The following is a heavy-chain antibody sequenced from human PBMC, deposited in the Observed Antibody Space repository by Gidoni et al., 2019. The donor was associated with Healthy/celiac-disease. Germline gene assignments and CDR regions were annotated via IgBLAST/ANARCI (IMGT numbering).Heavy chain of an antibody. Sequence: EVQLVESGGGLVKPGGSLRLSCAASGFTFSSYSMNWVRQAPGKGLEWVSSISSSSSYIYYADSVKGRFTISRDNAKNSLYLQMNSLRAEDTAVYYCARVEMATIYELQTLDYWGQGTLVTVSS. D-gene: IGHD5-12*01. CDR2: ISSSSSYI. V-gene: IGHV3-21*01. J-gene: IGHJ4*02. CDR3: ARVEMATIYELQTLDY. CDR1: GFTFSSYS.